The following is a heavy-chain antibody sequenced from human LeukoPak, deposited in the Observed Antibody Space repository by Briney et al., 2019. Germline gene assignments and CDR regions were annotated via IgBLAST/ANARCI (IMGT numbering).Heavy chain of an antibody. CDR1: GGSISSYY. CDR3: ARGHGSGSYANWFDT. CDR2: IYYSGST. D-gene: IGHD3-10*01. Sequence: SETLSLTCTVSGGSISSYYWSWIRQPPGKGLEWIGYIYYSGSTNYNPSLKSRVTMSIDTSKNQFSLKLRSVTAADTAVYYCARGHGSGSYANWFDTWGQGTLVTVSS. J-gene: IGHJ5*02. V-gene: IGHV4-59*12.